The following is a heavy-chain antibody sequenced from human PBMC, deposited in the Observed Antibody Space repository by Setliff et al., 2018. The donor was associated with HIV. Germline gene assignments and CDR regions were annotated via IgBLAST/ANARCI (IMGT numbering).Heavy chain of an antibody. V-gene: IGHV4-61*02. J-gene: IGHJ4*02. D-gene: IGHD5-18*01. CDR3: ARDPSDGYGHFDY. Sequence: PSETLSLTCTVSGGSMNSENNHRGWFRQPAGKGLEWIGRFTNRGSTDYNPSLKSRVTISIDRSRNQFSLKLSAVTAADTAVYFCARDPSDGYGHFDYWGQGALVTVSS. CDR2: FTNRGST. CDR1: GGSMNSENNH.